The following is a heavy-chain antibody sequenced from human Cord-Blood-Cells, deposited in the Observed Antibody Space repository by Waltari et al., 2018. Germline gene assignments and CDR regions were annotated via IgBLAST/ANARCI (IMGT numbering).Heavy chain of an antibody. Sequence: QVQLVQSGAEVKKPGASVKVSCKVSGYTLTELSMHWVRQAPGKGVEWMGGFGPEDGETIYAQKFQGRVTRTEDTSTGTAYMELSSLRSEDTAVYYCATATGAVAGDYWGQGTLVTVSS. J-gene: IGHJ4*02. D-gene: IGHD6-19*01. CDR3: ATATGAVAGDY. V-gene: IGHV1-24*01. CDR2: FGPEDGET. CDR1: GYTLTELS.